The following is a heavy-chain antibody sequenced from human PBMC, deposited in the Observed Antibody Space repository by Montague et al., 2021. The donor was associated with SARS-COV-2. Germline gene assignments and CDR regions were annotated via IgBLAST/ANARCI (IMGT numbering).Heavy chain of an antibody. CDR2: IYSDGRT. V-gene: IGHV3-23*03. Sequence: SLRLSCVATGFSFNTHVVTWVRQSPGKGLEWVAIIYSDGRTYYGYSVXGRLTISTDSSKTTPYVQMNNLRPEDTAVYYCAKVNERERAIYYYGMDVWGQGTTVTVS. D-gene: IGHD1-1*01. CDR1: GFSFNTHV. CDR3: AKVNERERAIYYYGMDV. J-gene: IGHJ6*02.